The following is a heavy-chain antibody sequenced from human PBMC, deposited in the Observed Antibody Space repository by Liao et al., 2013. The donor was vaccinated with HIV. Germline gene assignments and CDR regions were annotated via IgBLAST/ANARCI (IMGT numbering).Heavy chain of an antibody. D-gene: IGHD5-24*01. Sequence: QARPQESGPGLVRPSETLSLTCTVSGASITSYFWSWIRQTPEKGLEWIGYVFYTGITKYNPSLQSRVTVSLDRSTSQISLTMKSVTVADTAIYYCVTDIMLRGIRPDVPYNYFDPWGPESWSPSPQ. CDR3: VTDIMLRGIRPDVPYNYFDP. J-gene: IGHJ5*02. CDR2: VFYTGIT. CDR1: GASITSYF. V-gene: IGHV4-59*01.